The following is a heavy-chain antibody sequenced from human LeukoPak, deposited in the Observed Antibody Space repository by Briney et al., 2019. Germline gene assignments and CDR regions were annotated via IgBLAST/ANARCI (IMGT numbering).Heavy chain of an antibody. CDR1: GGSISSYY. CDR2: IYYSGST. Sequence: SETLSLTCTVSGGSISSYYWSWIRQPPGKGLEWIGYIYYSGSTNYNPSLKSRVTISVGTSKNQFSLKLSSVTAADTAVYYCARDRGFGSYFDYWGQGTLVTVSS. J-gene: IGHJ4*02. D-gene: IGHD3-10*01. CDR3: ARDRGFGSYFDY. V-gene: IGHV4-59*01.